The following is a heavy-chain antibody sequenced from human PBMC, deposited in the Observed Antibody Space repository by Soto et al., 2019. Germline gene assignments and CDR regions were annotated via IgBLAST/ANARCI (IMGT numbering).Heavy chain of an antibody. D-gene: IGHD6-6*01. CDR1: GYSFTSYW. J-gene: IGHJ6*02. CDR3: ARHWGARPAFSYYYGMDV. CDR2: IYPGDSDT. V-gene: IGHV5-51*01. Sequence: PGESLKISYKGSGYSFTSYWIGWVRQMPGKGLEWMGIIYPGDSDTRYSPSFQGQVTISADKSISTAYLQWSSLKASDTAMYHCARHWGARPAFSYYYGMDVWGQGTTVTVSS.